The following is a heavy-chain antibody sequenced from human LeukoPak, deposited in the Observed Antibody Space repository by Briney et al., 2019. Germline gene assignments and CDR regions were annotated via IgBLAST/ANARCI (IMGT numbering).Heavy chain of an antibody. CDR1: GGSISGSSYY. Sequence: SETLSLTCTVSGGSISGSSYYWGWIRQPPGKGLEWIGSIYYSGSTYYNPSLKSRVTISVDTSKNQFSLKLSSVTAADTAVYYCARLEWLRRFSPYFDYWGQGTLVTVSS. CDR2: IYYSGST. J-gene: IGHJ4*02. CDR3: ARLEWLRRFSPYFDY. V-gene: IGHV4-39*01. D-gene: IGHD5-12*01.